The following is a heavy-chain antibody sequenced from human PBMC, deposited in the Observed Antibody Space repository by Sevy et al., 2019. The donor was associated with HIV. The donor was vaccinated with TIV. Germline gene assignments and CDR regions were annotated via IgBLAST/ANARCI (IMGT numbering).Heavy chain of an antibody. D-gene: IGHD2-8*01. J-gene: IGHJ4*02. CDR2: IQFDGSSQ. CDR1: GFTFSYSG. V-gene: IGHV3-30*02. CDR3: AKNTGAVGVGGFDY. Sequence: GGSLRLSCGASGFTFSYSGMHWVRQAPGKGLEWVAFIQFDGSSQYYADSVKGRFTIVRDNSKKTLYLEMNGLTTDDTAVYYCAKNTGAVGVGGFDYWGQGALVTVSS.